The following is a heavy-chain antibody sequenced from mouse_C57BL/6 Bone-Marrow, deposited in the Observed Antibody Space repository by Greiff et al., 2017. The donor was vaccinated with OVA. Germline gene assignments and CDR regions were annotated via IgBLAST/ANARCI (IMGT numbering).Heavy chain of an antibody. J-gene: IGHJ4*01. V-gene: IGHV1-64*01. CDR1: GYTFTSYW. D-gene: IGHD1-1*01. CDR2: IHPNSGST. Sequence: QVQLQQPGAELVKPGASVKLSCKASGYTFTSYWMHWVKQRPGQGLEWIGMIHPNSGSTNYNEKFKSKATLTVDKSSSTAYMQLSSLTSEDSAVDYCARDEYYGSYYAMDYWGQGTSVTVSS. CDR3: ARDEYYGSYYAMDY.